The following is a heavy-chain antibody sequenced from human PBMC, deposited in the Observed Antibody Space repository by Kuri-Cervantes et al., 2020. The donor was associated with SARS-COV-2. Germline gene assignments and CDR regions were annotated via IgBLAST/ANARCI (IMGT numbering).Heavy chain of an antibody. J-gene: IGHJ6*02. CDR1: GYTFADYG. D-gene: IGHD2-2*01. Sequence: ASVKVSCKASGYTFADYGINWVRQAPGQGLEWMGWINPNSGGTNYAQKFQGRVTMTRDTSISTAYMELSRLRSDDTAVYYCARQVVVPAYGMDVWGQGTTVTVSS. CDR2: INPNSGGT. V-gene: IGHV1-2*02. CDR3: ARQVVVPAYGMDV.